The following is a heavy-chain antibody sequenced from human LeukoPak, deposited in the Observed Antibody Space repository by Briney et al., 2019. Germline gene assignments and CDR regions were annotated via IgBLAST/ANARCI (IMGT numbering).Heavy chain of an antibody. CDR3: ARSDYFYYYMDV. Sequence: ASVKVSCKASGYTFTGYYIRWVRQAPGQGLEWMGWINPNSGGTNYAQKFQGRVTMTKYTSISTAYMELSRLRSDDTAVHYCARSDYFYYYMDVWGRGTTVTVSS. J-gene: IGHJ6*03. CDR1: GYTFTGYY. V-gene: IGHV1-2*02. CDR2: INPNSGGT.